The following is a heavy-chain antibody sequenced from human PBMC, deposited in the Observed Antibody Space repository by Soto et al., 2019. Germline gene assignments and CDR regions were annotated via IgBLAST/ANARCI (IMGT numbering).Heavy chain of an antibody. V-gene: IGHV3-33*01. Sequence: QVQLVESGGGVVQPGRSLRLSCAASGFTFSSYGMHWVRQAPGKGLEWVAVIWYDGSNKYYADSVKGRFTISRDNSNNTRYLQMNSLRAEDTAVYYCERGVRYYDLLDYWGQGTLVTVSS. CDR1: GFTFSSYG. CDR3: ERGVRYYDLLDY. J-gene: IGHJ4*02. CDR2: IWYDGSNK. D-gene: IGHD3-22*01.